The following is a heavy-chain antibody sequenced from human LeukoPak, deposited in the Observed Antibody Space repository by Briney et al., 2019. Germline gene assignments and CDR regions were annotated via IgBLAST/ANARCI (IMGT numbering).Heavy chain of an antibody. CDR2: ISGSGGST. Sequence: GGSLRLSCAASGFTFSSYSMNWVRQAPGKGLEWVSAISGSGGSTYYADSVKGRFTISRDNSKNTLYLQMNSLRAEDTAVYYCAKELAARLVQGAFDIWGQGTMVTVSS. CDR1: GFTFSSYS. CDR3: AKELAARLVQGAFDI. V-gene: IGHV3-23*01. J-gene: IGHJ3*02. D-gene: IGHD6-6*01.